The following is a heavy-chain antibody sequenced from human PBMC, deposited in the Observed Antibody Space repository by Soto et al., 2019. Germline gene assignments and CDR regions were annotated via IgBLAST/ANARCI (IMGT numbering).Heavy chain of an antibody. D-gene: IGHD3-10*01. CDR1: GFTFSSYG. CDR2: ISYDGSNK. V-gene: IGHV3-30*18. J-gene: IGHJ4*02. CDR3: AKGGPYYYAHY. Sequence: LRLSCAASGFTFSSYGMHWVRQAPGKGLEWVAVISYDGSNKYYADSVKGRFTVSRDNSKNTLYLQMNSLRAEDTAVYYCAKGGPYYYAHYWGQGTLVTVSS.